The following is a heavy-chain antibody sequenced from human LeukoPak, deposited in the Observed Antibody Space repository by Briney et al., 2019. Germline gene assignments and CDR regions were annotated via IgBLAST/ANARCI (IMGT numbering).Heavy chain of an antibody. V-gene: IGHV3-9*01. J-gene: IGHJ4*02. CDR3: AKDSTRTFPYCSSNSCYFDY. CDR1: GFTFDVYA. D-gene: IGHD2-2*01. Sequence: GGSLSLACAASGFTFDVYAMHWVRQAAGKGLEWVSGVSWDSGSRGYADSGKGRFTISRDNAMNSLYLQMNSLRAEDTALYYCAKDSTRTFPYCSSNSCYFDYWGQGTLVTVSS. CDR2: VSWDSGSR.